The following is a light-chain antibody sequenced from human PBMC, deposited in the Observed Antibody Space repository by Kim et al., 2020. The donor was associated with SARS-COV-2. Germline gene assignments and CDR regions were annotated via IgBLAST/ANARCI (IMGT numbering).Light chain of an antibody. CDR2: EVS. J-gene: IGLJ1*01. CDR1: TSDVGSYNL. CDR3: CSYAGSSTFV. V-gene: IGLV2-23*02. Sequence: GQSITISCTGTTSDVGSYNLVSWYQQHPGKAPKLMIYEVSKRPSGVSNRFSGSKSGNTASLTISGLQAEDEADYYCCSYAGSSTFVFGTGTKVTVL.